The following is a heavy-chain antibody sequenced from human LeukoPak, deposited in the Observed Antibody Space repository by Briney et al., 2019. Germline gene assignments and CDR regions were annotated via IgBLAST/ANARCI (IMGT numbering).Heavy chain of an antibody. D-gene: IGHD3-3*01. CDR3: ARSYDFWSGPNWFDP. CDR1: GGSISSYY. Sequence: SETLSLTCTVSGGSISSYYWSWIRQPPGKGLEWIGYIYTSGSTNYNPSLKSRVTISVDTSKNQFSLKLSSVTAADTAAYYCARSYDFWSGPNWFDPWGQGTLVTVSS. J-gene: IGHJ5*02. CDR2: IYTSGST. V-gene: IGHV4-4*09.